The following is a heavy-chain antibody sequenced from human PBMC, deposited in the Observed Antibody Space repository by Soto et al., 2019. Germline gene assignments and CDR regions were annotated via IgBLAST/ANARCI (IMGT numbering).Heavy chain of an antibody. D-gene: IGHD3-3*01. CDR2: IYYIGST. Sequence: SETLSLTCTVSGGSISSSSYYWGWIRQPPGKGLEWIGSIYYIGSTYYNPSLKSRVTISVDTSKNQFSMKLSSVTAADTAVYYYATHIRFFEWLPDSYGMDFGVQGTKV. CDR3: ATHIRFFEWLPDSYGMDF. CDR1: GGSISSSSYY. J-gene: IGHJ6*02. V-gene: IGHV4-39*01.